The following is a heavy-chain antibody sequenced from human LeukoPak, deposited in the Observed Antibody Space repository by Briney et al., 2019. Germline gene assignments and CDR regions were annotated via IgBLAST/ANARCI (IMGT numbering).Heavy chain of an antibody. V-gene: IGHV3-21*01. D-gene: IGHD3-3*01. CDR3: ARDALYYDFWSGYYGGGA. CDR1: GFTFSSYS. CDR2: ISSSSSYI. Sequence: PGGSLRLSCAASGFTFSSYSMNWVRQAPGKGLEWVSSISSSSSYIYYADSVKGRFTISRDNVKNSLYLQMNSLRAEDTAVYYCARDALYYDFWSGYYGGGAWGQGTLVTVSS. J-gene: IGHJ4*02.